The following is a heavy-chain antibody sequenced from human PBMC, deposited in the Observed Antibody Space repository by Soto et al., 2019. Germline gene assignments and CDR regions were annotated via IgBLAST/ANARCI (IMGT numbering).Heavy chain of an antibody. D-gene: IGHD3-3*01. CDR3: AKDKDEYCDFWSGYRTDAFDI. Sequence: EVQLLESGGGLVQPGGSLRLSCAASGFTFSSYAMSWVRQAPGKGLEWVSAISGSGGSTYYADSVKGRFTISRDNSKNTLYLQMNRLRAEDTAVYYCAKDKDEYCDFWSGYRTDAFDIWGQGTMVTVSS. CDR2: ISGSGGST. J-gene: IGHJ3*02. V-gene: IGHV3-23*01. CDR1: GFTFSSYA.